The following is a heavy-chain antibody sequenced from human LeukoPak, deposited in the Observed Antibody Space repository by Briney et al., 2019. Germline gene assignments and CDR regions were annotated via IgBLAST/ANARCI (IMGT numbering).Heavy chain of an antibody. V-gene: IGHV4-34*01. Sequence: PSETLSLTCTVSGGSISSYYWSWIRQPPGKGLEWIGEINHSGSTNYNPSLKSRVTISVDTSKNQFSLKLSSVTAADTAVYYCARGRYYYGSGSYYNYYYYYMDVWGKGTTVTVSS. D-gene: IGHD3-10*01. CDR1: GGSISSYY. CDR3: ARGRYYYGSGSYYNYYYYYMDV. CDR2: INHSGST. J-gene: IGHJ6*03.